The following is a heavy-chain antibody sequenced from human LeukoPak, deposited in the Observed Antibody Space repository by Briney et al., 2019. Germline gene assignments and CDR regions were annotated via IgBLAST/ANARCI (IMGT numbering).Heavy chain of an antibody. Sequence: GGSLRLSGAASGFTFNSYAMSRVRQAPGKGLEWVSAISGSGGSTYYADSVKGRFTISRDNSKNTLYLQMNSLRAEDTAVYYCAKDLPYGDYADAFDIWGQGTTVTVAS. V-gene: IGHV3-23*01. D-gene: IGHD4-17*01. CDR2: ISGSGGST. CDR1: GFTFNSYA. J-gene: IGHJ3*02. CDR3: AKDLPYGDYADAFDI.